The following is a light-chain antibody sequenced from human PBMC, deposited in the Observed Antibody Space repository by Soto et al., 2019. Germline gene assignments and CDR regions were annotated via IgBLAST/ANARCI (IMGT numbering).Light chain of an antibody. CDR1: RSNIGRNF. CDR3: ATWDDSLSGPV. V-gene: IGLV1-47*02. CDR2: TNN. J-gene: IGLJ3*02. Sequence: QSVLTQSPSASGTPGQRVTISCSGSRSNIGRNFVYWYQQVPGTAPKLLIYTNNQRPSGVPDRFSGSKSGTSASLAISGLRSEDGAHYYCATWDDSLSGPVFGGGTKVTVL.